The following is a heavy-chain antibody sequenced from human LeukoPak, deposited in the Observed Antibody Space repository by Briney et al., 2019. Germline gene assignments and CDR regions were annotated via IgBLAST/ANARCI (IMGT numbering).Heavy chain of an antibody. Sequence: KASETLSLTCTVSGGSISSGGYYWSWIRQPPGKGLEWIGYIYHSGNTYYNPSLKTRVTISVDTSKNQFSLKLSSVTAADTAVYFCARHSGPYSSSWFDYWGQGTLVTVSS. CDR3: ARHSGPYSSSWFDY. CDR2: IYHSGNT. CDR1: GGSISSGGYY. V-gene: IGHV4-30-2*03. J-gene: IGHJ5*01. D-gene: IGHD6-13*01.